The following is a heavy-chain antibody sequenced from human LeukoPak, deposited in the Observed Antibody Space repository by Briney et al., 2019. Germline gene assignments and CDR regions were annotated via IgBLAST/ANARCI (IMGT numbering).Heavy chain of an antibody. Sequence: SETLSLTCTVSGGSISSSSYYWGWIRQPPGKGLEWIGSIYYSGSTYYNPSLKSRVTISVDTFKNQFSLKLSSVTAADTAVYYCARHGHSSINYWGQGTLVTVSS. V-gene: IGHV4-39*01. CDR1: GGSISSSSYY. D-gene: IGHD2-2*01. J-gene: IGHJ4*02. CDR3: ARHGHSSINY. CDR2: IYYSGST.